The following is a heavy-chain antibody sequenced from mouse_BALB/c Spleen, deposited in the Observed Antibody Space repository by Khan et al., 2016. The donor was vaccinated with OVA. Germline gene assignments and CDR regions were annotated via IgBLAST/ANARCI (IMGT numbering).Heavy chain of an antibody. CDR1: GYTFSSYY. V-gene: IGHV1S81*02. D-gene: IGHD2-10*02. J-gene: IGHJ3*01. CDR3: TRSGYANPFAY. Sequence: QMQLKQSGAELVKPGASVKLSCKASGYTFSSYYMYWVKQRPGQGLEWIGGINPTNGGTNFNEKFKTKATLTVDKSSSTAYMQLSSLTSEDSAVYYCTRSGYANPFAYWGQGTLVTVSA. CDR2: INPTNGGT.